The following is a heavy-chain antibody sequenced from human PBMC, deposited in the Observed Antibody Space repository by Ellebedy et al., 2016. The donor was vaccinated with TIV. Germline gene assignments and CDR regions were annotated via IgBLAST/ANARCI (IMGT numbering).Heavy chain of an antibody. D-gene: IGHD6-19*01. J-gene: IGHJ4*01. CDR1: GFTFSNYW. Sequence: GGSLRLSCAASGFTFSNYWRTWVRQAPGKGLEWVANIKQDGSAKYYVDSVMGRFSISRDNAKNSLYVQMNSLRDEDTVVYYCARDQWLGRAYYFDYWGQGTLVTVSS. CDR3: ARDQWLGRAYYFDY. V-gene: IGHV3-7*01. CDR2: IKQDGSAK.